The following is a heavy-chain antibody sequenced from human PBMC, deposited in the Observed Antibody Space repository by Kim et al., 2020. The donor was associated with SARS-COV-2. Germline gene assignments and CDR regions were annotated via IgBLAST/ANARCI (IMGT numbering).Heavy chain of an antibody. CDR1: GYTFTSYY. V-gene: IGHV1-46*01. CDR2: INPSGGST. Sequence: ASVKVSCKASGYTFTSYYMHWVRQAPGQGLEWMGIINPSGGSTAYAQKFQGRVSMTRDTSTSTVYMELSSLRSEDTAVYYCAREFNTAMVTQEEYYYYGKDVWGQGTTVTVSS. J-gene: IGHJ6*02. D-gene: IGHD5-18*01. CDR3: AREFNTAMVTQEEYYYYGKDV.